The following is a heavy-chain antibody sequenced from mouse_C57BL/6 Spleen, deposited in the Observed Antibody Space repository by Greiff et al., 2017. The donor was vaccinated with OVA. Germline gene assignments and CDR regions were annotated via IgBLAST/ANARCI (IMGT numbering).Heavy chain of an antibody. J-gene: IGHJ3*01. CDR1: GFTFTDYY. CDR2: IRNKANGYTT. CDR3: ARVDGYSWFAY. V-gene: IGHV7-3*01. D-gene: IGHD2-3*01. Sequence: EVQLVESGGGLVQPGGSLSLSCAASGFTFTDYYMSWVRQPPGKALEWLGFIRNKANGYTTEYSASVKGRFTISSDNSQSILYLQMNALRAEDSATYYCARVDGYSWFAYWGQRTLVTVSA.